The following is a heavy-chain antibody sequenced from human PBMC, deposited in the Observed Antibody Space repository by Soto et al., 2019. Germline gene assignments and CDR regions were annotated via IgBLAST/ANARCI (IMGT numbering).Heavy chain of an antibody. V-gene: IGHV4-59*01. CDR3: ARGTSGSPRSNLDY. CDR1: GGTISSYY. D-gene: IGHD1-26*01. CDR2: IYYSGST. Sequence: KTSETLSLTCTVSGGTISSYYWSWIRQPPGKGLEWIGYIYYSGSTNYDPSLKSRVTILVDTSKNRFSLKLTSVTAADTAVYYCARGTSGSPRSNLDYWGQGTLVTVSS. J-gene: IGHJ4*02.